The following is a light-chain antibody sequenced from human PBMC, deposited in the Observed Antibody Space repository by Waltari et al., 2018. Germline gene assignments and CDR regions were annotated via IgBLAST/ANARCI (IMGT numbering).Light chain of an antibody. CDR3: QQSHTTPRFS. CDR2: SAS. V-gene: IGKV1-39*01. J-gene: IGKJ4*01. Sequence: DIQMTQSPSSLSASVGDRVPITCRASQSIDKNYLGWYQQKPGKAPKLLIYSASTLQSGVPSRFSGSGSGTDFTLTISSLQPEDFATYYCQQSHTTPRFSFGGGTKVDIK. CDR1: QSIDKNY.